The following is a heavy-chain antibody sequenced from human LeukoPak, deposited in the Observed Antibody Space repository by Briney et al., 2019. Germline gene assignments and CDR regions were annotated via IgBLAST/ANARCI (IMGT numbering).Heavy chain of an antibody. J-gene: IGHJ4*02. CDR1: GFTFSSYS. D-gene: IGHD3-22*01. CDR2: ISSSSSYI. Sequence: GGSLRLSCAASGFTFSSYSMNRVRQAPGKGLEWVSSISSSSSYIYYADSVKGRFTISRDNAKNSLYLQMNSLRAEDTAVYYCARDLSPHYYDSSGIDYWGQGTLVTVSS. V-gene: IGHV3-21*01. CDR3: ARDLSPHYYDSSGIDY.